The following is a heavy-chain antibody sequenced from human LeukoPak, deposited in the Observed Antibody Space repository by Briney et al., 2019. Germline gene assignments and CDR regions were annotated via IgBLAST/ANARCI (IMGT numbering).Heavy chain of an antibody. CDR1: GFIFSNSW. Sequence: GGSLRLSCAVSGFIFSNSWMNWVRQAPGKGLGWVASIDQDGSETNYVDSVKGRFTISRDNSKNSLSLQMNSLRAEDTALYYCAKDRGAVAGTTLGFQHWGQGTLVTVSS. J-gene: IGHJ1*01. CDR2: IDQDGSET. CDR3: AKDRGAVAGTTLGFQH. D-gene: IGHD6-19*01. V-gene: IGHV3-7*03.